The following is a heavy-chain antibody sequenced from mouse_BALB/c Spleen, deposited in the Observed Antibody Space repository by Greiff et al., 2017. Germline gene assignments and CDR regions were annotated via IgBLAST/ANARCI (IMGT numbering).Heavy chain of an antibody. J-gene: IGHJ2*01. Sequence: VQLQQPGAELVMPGASVKMSCKASGYTLTDYWMHWVKQRPGQGLEWIGAIDTSDSYTSYNQKFKGKATLTVDESSSTAYMQLSSLTSEDSAVYYCARWGGTDFDYWGQGTTLTVSS. CDR2: IDTSDSYT. CDR3: ARWGGTDFDY. D-gene: IGHD3-3*01. V-gene: IGHV1-69*01. CDR1: GYTLTDYW.